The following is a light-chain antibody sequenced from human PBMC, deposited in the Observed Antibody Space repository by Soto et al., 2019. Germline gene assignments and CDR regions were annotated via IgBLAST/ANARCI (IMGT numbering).Light chain of an antibody. CDR1: QGISNY. V-gene: IGKV1-27*01. J-gene: IGKJ4*01. CDR2: AAS. Sequence: DIQMTQSPSSLSASVGDRVTITCRASQGISNYLAWYQQIPGKVPKLLISAASTLQSGVPSRFSGSGSGTDFTLTISSLQPEDVATYYCPKYTYVPACGGGTKVEIK. CDR3: PKYTYVPA.